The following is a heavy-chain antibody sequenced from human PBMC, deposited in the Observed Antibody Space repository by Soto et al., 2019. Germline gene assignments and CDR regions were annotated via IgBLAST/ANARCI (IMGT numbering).Heavy chain of an antibody. Sequence: SVKVSCKASGGTFSTYTFSWAREAPGQGLEWMGRIIPIFGTPYYAQKFQGRVTITADKSTSTVYMELSSLGSDDTAVYFCARGLECRGYCLDKPTWFGPWGQGTLVTVSS. D-gene: IGHD2-15*01. CDR2: IIPIFGTP. CDR3: ARGLECRGYCLDKPTWFGP. V-gene: IGHV1-69*06. CDR1: GGTFSTYT. J-gene: IGHJ5*02.